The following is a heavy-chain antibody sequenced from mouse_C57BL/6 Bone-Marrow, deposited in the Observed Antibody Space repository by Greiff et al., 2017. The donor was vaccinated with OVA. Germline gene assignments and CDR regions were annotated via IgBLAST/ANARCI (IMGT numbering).Heavy chain of an antibody. V-gene: IGHV1-52*01. CDR3: ARGDYYGSSPWFAY. D-gene: IGHD1-1*01. CDR2: IDPSDSET. J-gene: IGHJ3*01. CDR1: GYTFTSYW. Sequence: VQLQQPGAELVRPGSSVKLSCKASGYTFTSYWMHWVKQRPIQGLEWIGNIDPSDSETHYNQKFKDKATLTVDKSSSTAYMQLSSLTSEDSAVYYCARGDYYGSSPWFAYWGQGTLVTVSA.